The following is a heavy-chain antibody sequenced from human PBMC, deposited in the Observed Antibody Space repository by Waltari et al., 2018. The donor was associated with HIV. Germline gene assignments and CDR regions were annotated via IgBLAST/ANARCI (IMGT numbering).Heavy chain of an antibody. D-gene: IGHD6-13*01. CDR1: GFTVSSNY. CDR3: ARDWAHSSSWSRYYYHGMDV. J-gene: IGHJ6*02. V-gene: IGHV3-66*01. Sequence: EVQLVESGGGLVQPGGSLRLSCAASGFTVSSNYMSWVRKAPGKGLEWGSVIYSGGSTYYADSVKGRFTISRDNSKNTLYLQMNSLRAEDTAVYYCARDWAHSSSWSRYYYHGMDVWGQGTTVTVSS. CDR2: IYSGGST.